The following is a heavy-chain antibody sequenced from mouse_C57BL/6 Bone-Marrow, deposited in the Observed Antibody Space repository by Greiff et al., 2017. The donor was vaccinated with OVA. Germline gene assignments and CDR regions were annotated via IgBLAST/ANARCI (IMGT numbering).Heavy chain of an antibody. V-gene: IGHV5-2*01. CDR1: EYAFTSYD. CDR3: ARDGSNEFAY. CDR2: INSDGGST. D-gene: IGHD2-5*01. J-gene: IGHJ3*01. Sequence: EVQRVESGGGLVQPGESLKLSCESNEYAFTSYDMSWVRQTPEKRLELVAAINSDGGSTYYPDTMERRFIISRDNTKKTLYLQRSSLRSEDTALYYGARDGSNEFAYWGQGTLVPASA.